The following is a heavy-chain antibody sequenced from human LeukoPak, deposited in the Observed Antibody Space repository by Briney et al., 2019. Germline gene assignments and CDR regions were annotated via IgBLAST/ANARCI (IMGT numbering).Heavy chain of an antibody. CDR1: GGSISNYY. CDR3: ARAGAYSWTFDY. Sequence: KTSETLSLTCTVSGGSISNYYWSWIRQPPGKGLEWIGNIYYSGRTNYNPSLKSRVTISVDTSKNQFSLKLNSVTAADTAVYYCARAGAYSWTFDYWGQGTLVTVSS. J-gene: IGHJ4*02. V-gene: IGHV4-59*01. D-gene: IGHD2-15*01. CDR2: IYYSGRT.